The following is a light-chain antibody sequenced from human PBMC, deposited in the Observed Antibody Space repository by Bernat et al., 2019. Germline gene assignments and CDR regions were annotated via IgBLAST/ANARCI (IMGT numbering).Light chain of an antibody. Sequence: SYELTQSPSVSVSPGQTARITCSGDALTNQYSFWYQQKPGQAPLVVIYKDTERPSGIPERFSGSTSGTTVTLTITAVQAEDGADYYCQSADSSGTWVFGGGTKLTVL. J-gene: IGLJ3*02. CDR1: ALTNQY. CDR2: KDT. CDR3: QSADSSGTWV. V-gene: IGLV3-25*03.